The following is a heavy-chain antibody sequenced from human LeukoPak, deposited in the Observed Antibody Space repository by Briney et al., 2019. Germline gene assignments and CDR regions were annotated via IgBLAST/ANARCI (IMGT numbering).Heavy chain of an antibody. CDR3: ARDLSAFTAPKG. V-gene: IGHV4-39*07. Sequence: SETLSLTCTVSGGSISSSSYYWGWIRQPPGKGLEWIGSIYYSGSTYYNPSLKSRVTISVDTSKNQFSLKLSSVTAADTAVYYCARDLSAFTAPKGWGQGTLVTVSS. J-gene: IGHJ4*02. CDR1: GGSISSSSYY. D-gene: IGHD2-21*02. CDR2: IYYSGST.